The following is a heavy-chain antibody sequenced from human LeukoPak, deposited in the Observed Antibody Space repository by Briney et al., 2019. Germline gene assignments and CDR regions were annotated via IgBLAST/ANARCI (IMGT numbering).Heavy chain of an antibody. CDR1: GGSISSYY. D-gene: IGHD3-10*01. V-gene: IGHV4-59*08. CDR3: ARSLLLWYGGDDI. CDR2: IYYSGST. J-gene: IGHJ3*02. Sequence: SETLSLTCTVSGGSISSYYWSWIRQPPGKGLEWIGHIYYSGSTNYNPSLKSRVTISVDTSKNQFSLKLSSVTAADTAVYYCARSLLLWYGGDDIWGQGRMVTVSS.